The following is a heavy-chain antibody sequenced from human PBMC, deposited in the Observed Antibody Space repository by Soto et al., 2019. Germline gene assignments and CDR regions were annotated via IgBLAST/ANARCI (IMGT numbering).Heavy chain of an antibody. D-gene: IGHD6-19*01. CDR2: INAANGDT. CDR1: GYTFTSYG. Sequence: GASVKVSCKASGYTFTSYGIHWVRQAPGQRLEWMGWINAANGDTKYSPKFQGRVTITRDTSASTAYMELSSLRSEDTATYYCAKDGQWLDVYLESWGQGTQVTVSS. J-gene: IGHJ4*02. V-gene: IGHV1-3*01. CDR3: AKDGQWLDVYLES.